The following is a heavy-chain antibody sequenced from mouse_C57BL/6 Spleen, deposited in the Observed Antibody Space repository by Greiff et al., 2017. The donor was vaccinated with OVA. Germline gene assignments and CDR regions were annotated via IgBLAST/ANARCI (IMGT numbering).Heavy chain of an antibody. CDR3: ASRGSLPYWYFDV. V-gene: IGHV1-26*01. J-gene: IGHJ1*03. CDR1: GYTFTDYY. D-gene: IGHD1-1*01. CDR2: INPNNGGT. Sequence: EVQLQQSGPELVKPGASVKISCKASGYTFTDYYMNWVKQSHGKSLEWIGDINPNNGGTSYNQKFKGKATLTVDKSSSTAYMELRSLTSEDSAVYYCASRGSLPYWYFDVWGTGTTVTVSS.